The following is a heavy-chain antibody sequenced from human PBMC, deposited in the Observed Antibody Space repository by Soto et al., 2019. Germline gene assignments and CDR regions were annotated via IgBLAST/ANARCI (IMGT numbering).Heavy chain of an antibody. Sequence: QVQLQQWGAGLLKPSETQSLNCAVTGGSLSGYYWSWIRQPPGKGQEWIGEVKDGGHTNYSPSLRGRVTIASVPANSHFSHGLNSVTAADTGVYYCARGQEGVVATHWDQGSLVTVSS. V-gene: IGHV4-34*01. D-gene: IGHD5-12*01. J-gene: IGHJ4*02. CDR2: VKDGGHT. CDR1: GGSLSGYY. CDR3: ARGQEGVVATH.